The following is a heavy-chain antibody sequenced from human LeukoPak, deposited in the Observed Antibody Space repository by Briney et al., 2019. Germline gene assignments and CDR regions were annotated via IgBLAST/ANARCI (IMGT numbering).Heavy chain of an antibody. Sequence: QPGRSLRLSCAASGFTFDDYAMHWVRQAPGKGLEWVSGISWNSGSIGYADSVKGRFTISRDNAKNSLYLQMNSLRAEDMALYYCAKSGTSSSSWYTFDYWGQGTLVTVSS. V-gene: IGHV3-9*03. CDR1: GFTFDDYA. J-gene: IGHJ4*02. D-gene: IGHD6-13*01. CDR2: ISWNSGSI. CDR3: AKSGTSSSSWYTFDY.